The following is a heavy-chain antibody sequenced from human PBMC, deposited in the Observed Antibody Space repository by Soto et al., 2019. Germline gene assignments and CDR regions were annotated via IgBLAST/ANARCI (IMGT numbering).Heavy chain of an antibody. D-gene: IGHD3-10*01. J-gene: IGHJ6*02. V-gene: IGHV1-24*01. Sequence: ASAKIACKMSRHTLSIFSIRWVLQAPGKGLEWMGGFDPEGGEANYAQKFQGRVTITADKSTSTAYMELSSLRSEDTAVYYCASLEYYYGSGSYSYYYYGMDVWGQGTTVTVSS. CDR3: ASLEYYYGSGSYSYYYYGMDV. CDR1: RHTLSIFS. CDR2: FDPEGGEA.